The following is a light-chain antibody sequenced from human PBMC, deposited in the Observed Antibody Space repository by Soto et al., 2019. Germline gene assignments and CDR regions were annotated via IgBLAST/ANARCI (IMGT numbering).Light chain of an antibody. CDR1: QAISNF. V-gene: IGKV1-27*01. J-gene: IGKJ1*01. Sequence: DIQMTQSPSTLSASVGDRVTITCRASQAISNFLAWYQQKPGKVPKLLMYGASTLPSGVPSRFSGSGSGTGFTLTISSLQAEDVATYYCQNYHSAPWTFGQGTKVDIK. CDR3: QNYHSAPWT. CDR2: GAS.